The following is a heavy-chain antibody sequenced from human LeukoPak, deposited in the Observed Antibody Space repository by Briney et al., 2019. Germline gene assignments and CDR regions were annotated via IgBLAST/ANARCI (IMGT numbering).Heavy chain of an antibody. CDR2: INPNSGGT. D-gene: IGHD5-24*01. V-gene: IGHV1-2*02. CDR3: AREGRDGHPYLDGHPLILY. J-gene: IGHJ4*02. CDR1: GYTSTGYY. Sequence: GASVKVSCKASGYTSTGYYMHWVRQAPGQGLEWMGWINPNSGGTNYAQKFQGRVTMTRDTSISTAYMELSRLRSDDTAVYYCAREGRDGHPYLDGHPLILYWGQGTLVTVSS.